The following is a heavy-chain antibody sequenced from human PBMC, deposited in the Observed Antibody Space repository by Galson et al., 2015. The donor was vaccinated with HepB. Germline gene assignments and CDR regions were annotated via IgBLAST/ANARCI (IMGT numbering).Heavy chain of an antibody. V-gene: IGHV1-69*13. Sequence: SVKVSCKASGGTSSSYAISWVRQAPGQGLEWMGGIIPIFGTANYAQKFQGRVTITADESTSTAYMELSSLRSEDTAVYYCARAAPTGGSGEWYFDLWGRGTLVTVSS. D-gene: IGHD2-8*02. CDR3: ARAAPTGGSGEWYFDL. CDR1: GGTSSSYA. J-gene: IGHJ2*01. CDR2: IIPIFGTA.